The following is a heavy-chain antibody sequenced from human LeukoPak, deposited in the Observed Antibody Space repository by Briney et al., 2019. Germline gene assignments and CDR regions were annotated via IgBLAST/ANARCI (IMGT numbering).Heavy chain of an antibody. CDR1: GFTFSDYY. Sequence: GGSLRLSCAASGFTFSDYYMSWIRQAPGKGLEWVSYICGSSSYINYADSVKGRFTISRDNAKNSLYLQMNSLRAEDTAVYYCARTVSDSFEYWGQGTLVTVSS. V-gene: IGHV3-11*06. J-gene: IGHJ4*02. CDR3: ARTVSDSFEY. D-gene: IGHD2-21*02. CDR2: ICGSSSYI.